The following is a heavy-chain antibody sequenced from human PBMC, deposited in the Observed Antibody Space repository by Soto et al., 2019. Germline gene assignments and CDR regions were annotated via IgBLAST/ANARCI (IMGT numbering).Heavy chain of an antibody. CDR3: AKDLGSIVGITCFDQ. J-gene: IGHJ4*02. CDR2: TSYDGGTK. CDR1: GFSFSSYG. D-gene: IGHD1-26*01. Sequence: QVHLVESGGGVVQPGRSLTLSCAASGFSFSSYGMHWVRQAPGKGLEWVAVTSYDGGTKYYSDSVKGRFTISRDNSKNTLYLQMNSLRPEDTAVYYCAKDLGSIVGITCFDQWGQGALVTVSS. V-gene: IGHV3-30*18.